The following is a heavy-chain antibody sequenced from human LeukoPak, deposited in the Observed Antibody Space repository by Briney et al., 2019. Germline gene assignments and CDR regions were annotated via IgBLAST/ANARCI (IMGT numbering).Heavy chain of an antibody. V-gene: IGHV4-34*01. Sequence: SETLSLTCAVYGGSFSGYYWSWIRQPPGKGLEWIGEINHSGSTNYNPSLKSRVNISVDTSKNQFSLKLSSVTAADTAVYYCTKDGSGWSRTDWGQGTLVTVSS. CDR2: INHSGST. D-gene: IGHD6-19*01. CDR1: GGSFSGYY. J-gene: IGHJ4*02. CDR3: TKDGSGWSRTD.